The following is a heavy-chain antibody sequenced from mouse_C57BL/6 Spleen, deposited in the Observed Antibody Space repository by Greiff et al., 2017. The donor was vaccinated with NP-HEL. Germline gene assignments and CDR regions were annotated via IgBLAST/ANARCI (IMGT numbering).Heavy chain of an antibody. D-gene: IGHD2-4*01. J-gene: IGHJ1*03. CDR3: ARGRHDYGWYFDV. CDR1: GFTFSSYA. V-gene: IGHV5-4*03. CDR2: ISDGGSYT. Sequence: EVMLVESGGGLVKPGGSLKLSCAASGFTFSSYAMSWVRQTPEKRLEWVATISDGGSYTYYPDNVKGRFTISRDNAKNNLYLQMSHLKSEDTAMYYCARGRHDYGWYFDVWGTGTTVTVSS.